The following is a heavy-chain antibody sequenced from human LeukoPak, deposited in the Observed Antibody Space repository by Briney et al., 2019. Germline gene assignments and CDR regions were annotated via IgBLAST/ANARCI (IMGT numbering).Heavy chain of an antibody. CDR1: GYTLTELS. Sequence: ASVKVSCKASGYTLTELSMHWVRQAPGKGLEWMGGFDPEDGETIYAQKFQGRVTMTEDTSTDTAYMELSSLRSEDTAVYYCATPTVVVVAASRAFDIWGQGTMVTVSS. V-gene: IGHV1-24*01. J-gene: IGHJ3*02. CDR2: FDPEDGET. D-gene: IGHD2-15*01. CDR3: ATPTVVVVAASRAFDI.